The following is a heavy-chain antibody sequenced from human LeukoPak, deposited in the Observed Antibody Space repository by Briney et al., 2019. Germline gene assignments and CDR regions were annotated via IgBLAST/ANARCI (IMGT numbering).Heavy chain of an antibody. V-gene: IGHV1-2*02. J-gene: IGHJ4*02. CDR2: INPNSGDT. CDR3: ARGDY. CDR1: GYTFTGFY. Sequence: ASMKVSCKASGYTFTGFYIHWVRQAPGQGLEWMGWINPNSGDTNYAQKFQGRVTMTRDTSISTAYMELSRLTSDDTAVYYCARGDYWGQGTLVTVSS.